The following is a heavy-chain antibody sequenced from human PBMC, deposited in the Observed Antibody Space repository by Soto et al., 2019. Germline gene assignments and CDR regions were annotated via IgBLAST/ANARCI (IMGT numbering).Heavy chain of an antibody. CDR3: ASSSPQVTRLRYYYYGMDV. Sequence: QVQLVQSGAEVKKPGSSVKVSCKASGGTFSSYAISWVRQAPGQGLEWMGWISAYNGNTNYAQKLQGRVTMTTDTSTSTAYMELRSLRSDDTAVYYCASSSPQVTRLRYYYYGMDVWGQGTTVTVSS. V-gene: IGHV1-18*01. D-gene: IGHD2-21*02. J-gene: IGHJ6*02. CDR1: GGTFSSYA. CDR2: ISAYNGNT.